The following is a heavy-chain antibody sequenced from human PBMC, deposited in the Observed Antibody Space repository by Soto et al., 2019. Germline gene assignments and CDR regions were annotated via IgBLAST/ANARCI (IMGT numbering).Heavy chain of an antibody. CDR2: IYYSGST. CDR1: GGSISSGGYY. D-gene: IGHD3-22*01. Sequence: PSETLSLTCTVSGGSISSGGYYWSWIRQHPGKGLEWIGYIYYSGSTYYNPSLKSRVTISVDTSKNQFSLKLSSVTAADTAVYYCARWNVFLYCYSDHPYQHSFPATLATDL. V-gene: IGHV4-31*03. J-gene: IGHJ2*01. CDR3: ARWNVFLYCYSDHPYQHSFPATLATDL.